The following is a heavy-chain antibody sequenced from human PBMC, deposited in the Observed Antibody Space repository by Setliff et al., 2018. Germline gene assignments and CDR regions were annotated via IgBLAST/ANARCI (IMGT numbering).Heavy chain of an antibody. CDR1: GGSISSGDYY. Sequence: SETLSLTCTVSGGSISSGDYYWSWIRQPPGKGLEWIGEIIHTGSTNYNPSLKSRVTISMDTSKNQFSLRVSSVTAADTAVYYCARSFSRREKFLLDYWGQGALVTVSS. V-gene: IGHV4-30-4*08. CDR3: ARSFSRREKFLLDY. J-gene: IGHJ4*02. CDR2: IIHTGST.